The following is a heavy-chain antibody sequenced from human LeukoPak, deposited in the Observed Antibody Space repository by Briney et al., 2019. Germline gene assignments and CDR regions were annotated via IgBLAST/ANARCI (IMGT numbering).Heavy chain of an antibody. CDR1: GGSISSYY. CDR3: AYTSNYYGSGSPLDY. J-gene: IGHJ4*02. CDR2: IYYSGST. D-gene: IGHD3-10*01. V-gene: IGHV4-59*08. Sequence: PSETLSLTCTVSGGSISSYYWSWIRQPPGKGLEWIGYIYYSGSTNYNPSLKSRVTISVDTSKNQFSLKLSSVTAADTAVYYCAYTSNYYGSGSPLDYWGQGTLVTVSS.